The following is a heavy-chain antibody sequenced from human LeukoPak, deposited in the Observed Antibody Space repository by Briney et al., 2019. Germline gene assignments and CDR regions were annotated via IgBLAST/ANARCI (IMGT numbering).Heavy chain of an antibody. Sequence: QPGGSLRLSCAASGFTFSSYAMSWVRQAPGKGLEWVSAISGSGGSTYYADSVKGRFTVSRDDSRNTVYLQMNNLRVEETAVYHCAKANWISNADAVWWGQGALVTVSS. J-gene: IGHJ4*02. V-gene: IGHV3-23*01. CDR1: GFTFSSYA. CDR3: AKANWISNADAVW. D-gene: IGHD1-1*01. CDR2: ISGSGGST.